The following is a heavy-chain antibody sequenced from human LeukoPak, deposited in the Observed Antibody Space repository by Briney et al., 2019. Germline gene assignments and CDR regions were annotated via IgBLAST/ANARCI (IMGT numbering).Heavy chain of an antibody. D-gene: IGHD2-15*01. J-gene: IGHJ3*02. V-gene: IGHV3-21*01. CDR2: ISSSSSYI. CDR3: ARDSSCSGGSCYFYGAFDI. Sequence: GGSLRLSCAASGFTLSSYSMNWVRQAPGKGLEWVSSISSSSSYIYYADSVKGRFTISRDNAKNSLYLQMNSLRAEDTAVYYCARDSSCSGGSCYFYGAFDIWGQGTMVTVSS. CDR1: GFTLSSYS.